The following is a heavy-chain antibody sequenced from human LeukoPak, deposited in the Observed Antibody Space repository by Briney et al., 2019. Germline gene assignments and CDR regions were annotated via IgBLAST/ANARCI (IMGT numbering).Heavy chain of an antibody. CDR1: GGSISSYY. V-gene: IGHV4-59*01. D-gene: IGHD4-17*01. J-gene: IGHJ6*02. CDR3: ARDLRHDYGDYWYYYYGMDV. CDR2: IYYSGST. Sequence: SETLSLTCTVSGGSISSYYWSWIRQPAGKGLGWIGYIYYSGSTNYNPSLKSRVTISVDTSKNQFSLKLSSVTAADTAVYYCARDLRHDYGDYWYYYYGMDVWGQGTTVTVSS.